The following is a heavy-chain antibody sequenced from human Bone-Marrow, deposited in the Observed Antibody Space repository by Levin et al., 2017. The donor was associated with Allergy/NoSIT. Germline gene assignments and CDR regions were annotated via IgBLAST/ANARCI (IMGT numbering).Heavy chain of an antibody. V-gene: IGHV3-53*01. Sequence: GESLKISCAASGFTVSSHYMSWVRQAPGKGPEWVSVIYSGGSTYYADSVKGRFTISRDNSKNTLYLQMNSLRAEDTAVYYCARGWFGELLSHWGQGPLVTVSS. CDR3: ARGWFGELLSH. CDR2: IYSGGST. J-gene: IGHJ4*02. D-gene: IGHD3-10*01. CDR1: GFTVSSHY.